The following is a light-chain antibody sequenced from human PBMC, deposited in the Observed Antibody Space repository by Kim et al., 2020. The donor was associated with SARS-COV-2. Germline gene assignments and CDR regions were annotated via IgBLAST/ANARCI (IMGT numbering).Light chain of an antibody. CDR3: GSYSSTTTVL. CDR1: SSDVGAYDF. V-gene: IGLV2-14*03. CDR2: DVS. J-gene: IGLJ2*01. Sequence: QPASVSGSPGQSITISCTGTSSDVGAYDFVSWYQQHPGTAPKLIIYDVSHRPSGVSNRFSGSKSGNTASLTISGLQAEDEADYYCGSYSSTTTVLFGGGTKLIVL.